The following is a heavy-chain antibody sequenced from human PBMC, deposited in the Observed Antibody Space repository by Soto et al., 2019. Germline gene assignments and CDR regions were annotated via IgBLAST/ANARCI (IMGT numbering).Heavy chain of an antibody. CDR1: GGTFSSYA. CDR3: ASIEADCSGGSCYSADYYYGTDV. V-gene: IGHV1-69*13. CDR2: IIPIFGTA. D-gene: IGHD2-15*01. J-gene: IGHJ6*02. Sequence: SVKVSCKASGGTFSSYAISWVRQAPGQGLEWMGGIIPIFGTANYAQKFQGRVTITADESTSTAYMELSSLRSEDTAVYYCASIEADCSGGSCYSADYYYGTDVWGQGTTVTVPS.